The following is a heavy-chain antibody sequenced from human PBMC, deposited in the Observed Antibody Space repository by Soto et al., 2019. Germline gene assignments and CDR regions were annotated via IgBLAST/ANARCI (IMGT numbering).Heavy chain of an antibody. CDR3: ARGIAAAGTFDY. CDR1: GFTFSSYA. CDR2: ISYDGSNK. V-gene: IGHV3-30-3*01. D-gene: IGHD6-13*01. J-gene: IGHJ4*02. Sequence: GGSLRLSCAASGFTFSSYAMHWVRQAPGKGLEWVAVISYDGSNKYYADSVKGRFTISRDNSKNTLYLQMNSLRAEDTAVYYCARGIAAAGTFDYWGQGTLVTVSS.